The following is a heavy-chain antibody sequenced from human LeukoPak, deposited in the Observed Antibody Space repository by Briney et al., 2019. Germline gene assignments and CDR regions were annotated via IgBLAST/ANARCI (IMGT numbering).Heavy chain of an antibody. CDR3: ARDRAPVTMIRGAPGGFDP. CDR1: SGSISSHF. J-gene: IGHJ5*02. CDR2: MFYSGST. V-gene: IGHV4-59*11. Sequence: SETLSLTCTVSSGSISSHFWSWIRQPPGKGLEWIGYMFYSGSTNYNPSLKSRVTISVDASKNQFSLKLTSVSAADTAVYYCARDRAPVTMIRGAPGGFDPWGQGTLVTVSS. D-gene: IGHD3-10*01.